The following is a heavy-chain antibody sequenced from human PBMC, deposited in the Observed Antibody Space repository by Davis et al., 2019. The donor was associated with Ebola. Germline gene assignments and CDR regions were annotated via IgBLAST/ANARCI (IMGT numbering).Heavy chain of an antibody. CDR2: FSSSNSYV. CDR1: GFTFSSYS. J-gene: IGHJ3*02. CDR3: AREQDAFDI. V-gene: IGHV3-21*01. Sequence: PGGSLRLSCAASGFTFSSYSMNWVRQAPGKGLEWVSSFSSSNSYVYYANSVMGRFSISRDNAKNSLYLQMNSLRAEDTAVYYCAREQDAFDIWGQGTMVTVSS.